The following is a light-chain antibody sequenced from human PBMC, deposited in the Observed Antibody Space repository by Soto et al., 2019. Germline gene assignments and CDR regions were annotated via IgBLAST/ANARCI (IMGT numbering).Light chain of an antibody. CDR3: QSYDNSLSGSWV. Sequence: QPVLTQPPSVSGAPGQRVTISCTGSSSNIGAGYDVHWYQQLPGTAPRPLIYGNSNRPSGVPDRFSGSKSGTSASLAITGLQAEDEADYYCQSYDNSLSGSWVFGGGTKVTVL. CDR2: GNS. V-gene: IGLV1-40*01. CDR1: SSNIGAGYD. J-gene: IGLJ3*02.